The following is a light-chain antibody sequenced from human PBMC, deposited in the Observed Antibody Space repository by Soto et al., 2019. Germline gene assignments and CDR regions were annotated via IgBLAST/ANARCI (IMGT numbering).Light chain of an antibody. CDR3: QQYNNWPPWT. CDR1: QSVSSN. J-gene: IGKJ1*01. CDR2: GAS. V-gene: IGKV3-15*01. Sequence: EIVMTQSPATLSVSPGERATLSCRASQSVSSNLAWYQQKPGQAPRLLIYGASTRATGIPARFSGSGSGTEFNLTISSLQSEDFAVYYCQQYNNWPPWTCGRGPKVDIK.